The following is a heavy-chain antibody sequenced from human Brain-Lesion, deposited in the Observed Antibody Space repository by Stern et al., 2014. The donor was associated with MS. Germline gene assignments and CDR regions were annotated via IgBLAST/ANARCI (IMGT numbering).Heavy chain of an antibody. J-gene: IGHJ4*02. CDR1: GGSIRSSTYY. V-gene: IGHV4-39*01. CDR3: ARHDSVPRPSQLYSARDRGPGYFDY. CDR2: IYYSGFT. D-gene: IGHD1-26*01. Sequence: QLQLQESGPGLVKPSETLSLTCTVSGGSIRSSTYYWAWIRQPPGKGLEWLGNIYYSGFTYYNPSLKSRVPISVDMSKNQFSLKLSSVTAADTAIYYCARHDSVPRPSQLYSARDRGPGYFDYWGQGTLVTVSS.